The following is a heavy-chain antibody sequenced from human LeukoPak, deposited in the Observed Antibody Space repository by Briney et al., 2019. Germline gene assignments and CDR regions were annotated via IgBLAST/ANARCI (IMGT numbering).Heavy chain of an antibody. Sequence: SETLSLTCTVSGDSFTSSSYYWAWIRQPPGKGFQWIGTVLNSGSTYYNPSPKSRVTISVDTSKNQVSLKVTSVTAADTAVYYCARGSTIFGVVRHFDDWGQGTLVTVSS. CDR3: ARGSTIFGVVRHFDD. V-gene: IGHV4-39*07. D-gene: IGHD3-3*01. J-gene: IGHJ4*02. CDR1: GDSFTSSSYY. CDR2: VLNSGST.